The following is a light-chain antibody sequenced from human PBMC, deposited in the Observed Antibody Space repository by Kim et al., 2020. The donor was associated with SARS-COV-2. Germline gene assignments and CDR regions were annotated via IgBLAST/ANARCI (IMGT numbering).Light chain of an antibody. J-gene: IGLJ3*02. V-gene: IGLV3-21*04. Sequence: APGKTATITCGGDAIGSESVPWYQQKPGQAPVVIMYYDRDRPSGIPERFSGSNSGNTATLTISRVEAGDEADYFCQVWDINTDQGVFGGGTKLTVL. CDR2: YDR. CDR3: QVWDINTDQGV. CDR1: AIGSES.